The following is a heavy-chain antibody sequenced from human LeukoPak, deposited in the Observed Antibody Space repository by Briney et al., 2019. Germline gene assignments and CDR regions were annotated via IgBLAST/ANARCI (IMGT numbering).Heavy chain of an antibody. D-gene: IGHD3-22*01. Sequence: GASVKVSCKASAYTFTGYYMHWVRQAPGQGLEWMGWINPNSGGTNYAQKFQGRVTMTRDTSISTAYMELSRLRSDDTAGYYCARAEKGGYYDFDYWGQGTLVTVSS. J-gene: IGHJ4*02. CDR3: ARAEKGGYYDFDY. CDR1: AYTFTGYY. CDR2: INPNSGGT. V-gene: IGHV1-2*02.